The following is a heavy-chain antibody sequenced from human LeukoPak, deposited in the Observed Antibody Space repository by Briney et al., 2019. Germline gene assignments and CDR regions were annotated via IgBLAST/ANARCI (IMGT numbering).Heavy chain of an antibody. CDR3: ASEGITIFGVDPLSGAFDI. CDR1: GYTFTSYY. CDR2: INPSGGST. J-gene: IGHJ3*02. V-gene: IGHV1-46*01. Sequence: ASVKVSCKASGYTFTSYYMHWVRQAPGQGLEWMGIINPSGGSTSYAQKFQGRVTMTRDTSTSTVYMELSSLRSEDTAVYYCASEGITIFGVDPLSGAFDIWGQGTMVTVSS. D-gene: IGHD3-3*01.